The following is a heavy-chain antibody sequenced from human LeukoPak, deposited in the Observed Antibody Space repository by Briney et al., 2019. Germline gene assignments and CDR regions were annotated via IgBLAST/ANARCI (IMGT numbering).Heavy chain of an antibody. CDR1: GVTFSSYA. D-gene: IGHD5-24*01. Sequence: GGSLRLSCAASGVTFSSYAMSWIRQAPGKGLEWVSAISAGGGSTYYADSVKGRFTISRDSSENTLYLQMNSLRAEDTAVYYCAKGRRDGYNYDYWGQGTPVTVSS. J-gene: IGHJ4*02. CDR2: ISAGGGST. CDR3: AKGRRDGYNYDY. V-gene: IGHV3-23*01.